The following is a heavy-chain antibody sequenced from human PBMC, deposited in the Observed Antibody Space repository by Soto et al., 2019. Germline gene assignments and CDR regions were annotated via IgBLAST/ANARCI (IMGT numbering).Heavy chain of an antibody. J-gene: IGHJ4*02. V-gene: IGHV4-4*02. CDR1: GGSFTSNNW. Sequence: QVQLQESGTGLVKPSGTLSLTCAVSGGSFTSNNWWTWVRQPPGQGLEWIGEIYRTGGTNYNPSLKSRVTISLDKSENQVSLKVTSLNASDTAVYYCASRDTGTSVDYWGQGTLVTVSS. D-gene: IGHD1-7*01. CDR3: ASRDTGTSVDY. CDR2: IYRTGGT.